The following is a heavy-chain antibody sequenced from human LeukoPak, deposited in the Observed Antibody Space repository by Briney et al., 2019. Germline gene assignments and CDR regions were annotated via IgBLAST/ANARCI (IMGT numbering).Heavy chain of an antibody. V-gene: IGHV3-9*01. CDR3: AKDIRGGIAVAGSDY. Sequence: GGSLRLSCAASGFTFDDYAMHWVRQAPGKGLEWVSGITWHSVGIGYADSVKGRFTISRDNAKNSLYLQMNSLRAEDTALYYCAKDIRGGIAVAGSDYWGQGTLVTVSS. J-gene: IGHJ4*02. CDR1: GFTFDDYA. D-gene: IGHD6-19*01. CDR2: ITWHSVGI.